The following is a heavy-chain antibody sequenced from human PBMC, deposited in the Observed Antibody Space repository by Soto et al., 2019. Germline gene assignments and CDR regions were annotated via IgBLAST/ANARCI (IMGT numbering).Heavy chain of an antibody. Sequence: PGGSLRLSCAASGFTFSSYAMSWVRQAPGKGLEWVSAISGSGGSTYYADSVKGRFTISRDNSKNTLYLQMNSLRAEDTAVYYCARDSSRDYDILTGRFDYWGQGTLVTVSS. CDR2: ISGSGGST. CDR1: GFTFSSYA. J-gene: IGHJ4*02. CDR3: ARDSSRDYDILTGRFDY. V-gene: IGHV3-23*01. D-gene: IGHD3-9*01.